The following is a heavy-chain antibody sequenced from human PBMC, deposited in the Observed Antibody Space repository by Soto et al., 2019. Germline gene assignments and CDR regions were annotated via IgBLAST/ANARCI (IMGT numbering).Heavy chain of an antibody. CDR3: AKDSYSGSYWRAFDY. V-gene: IGHV3-43*01. CDR2: ISWDGGGT. D-gene: IGHD1-26*01. CDR1: GFTFDDYT. Sequence: HPGGSLRLSCAASGFTFDDYTMHWVRQAPGKGLEWVSLISWDGGGTYYADSVKGRFTISRDNSKNSLYLQMNSLRTEDTALYYCAKDSYSGSYWRAFDYWGQGTLVTVSS. J-gene: IGHJ4*02.